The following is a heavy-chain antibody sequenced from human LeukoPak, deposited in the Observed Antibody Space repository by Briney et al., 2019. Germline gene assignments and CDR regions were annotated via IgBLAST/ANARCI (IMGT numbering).Heavy chain of an antibody. CDR1: GFTFSSYG. CDR3: AKRGPIVVVVAATRSRDWYFDL. V-gene: IGHV3-30*18. J-gene: IGHJ2*01. Sequence: GGSLRLSCAASGFTFSSYGMHWVRQAPGKGLEWVAVISYDGSNKCYADSVKGRFTISRDNSKNTLYLQMNSLRAEDTAVYYCAKRGPIVVVVAATRSRDWYFDLWGRGTLVTVSS. CDR2: ISYDGSNK. D-gene: IGHD2-15*01.